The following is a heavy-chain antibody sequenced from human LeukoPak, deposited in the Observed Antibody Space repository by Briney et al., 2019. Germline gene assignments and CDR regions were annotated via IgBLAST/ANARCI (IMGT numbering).Heavy chain of an antibody. J-gene: IGHJ4*02. V-gene: IGHV4-61*01. CDR1: GFSISSANY. D-gene: IGHD5-12*01. CDR3: ARGSGYETSFDY. CDR2: IYYSGST. Sequence: SETLSVTCTVSGFSISSANYWAWIRQPPGKGLEWIGYIYYSGSTNYNPSLKGRVTISVDTSKNQFSLKLSSVTAADTAVYYCARGSGYETSFDYWGQGTLVTVSS.